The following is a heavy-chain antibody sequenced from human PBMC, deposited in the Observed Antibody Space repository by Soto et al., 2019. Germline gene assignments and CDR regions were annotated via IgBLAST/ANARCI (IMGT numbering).Heavy chain of an antibody. CDR1: GYTFTSYY. V-gene: IGHV1-46*01. CDR3: ARPPYPGCINAVCYPLDY. Sequence: QVQLVQSGAEVKKPGASVKISCKASGYTFTSYYMHWVRQAPGQGLEWMGIINPSGGSTNYAQKFQGTVAMTRDTSTSKVSMELNSLRSEDTAVYYCARPPYPGCINAVCYPLDYWGQGTLVTVSS. CDR2: INPSGGST. J-gene: IGHJ4*02. D-gene: IGHD2-8*01.